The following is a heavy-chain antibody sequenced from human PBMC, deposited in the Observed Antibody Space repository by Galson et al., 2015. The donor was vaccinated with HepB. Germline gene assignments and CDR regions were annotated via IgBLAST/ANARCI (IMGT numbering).Heavy chain of an antibody. Sequence: SVKVSCKASGGTFSSYAISWVRQAPGQGLEWMGGIIPILGTANYAQKFQGRVTITADESTSTAYMELSSLRSEDTAVYYCAREGSLPGLVDYWGQGTLVTVSS. CDR1: GGTFSSYA. CDR3: AREGSLPGLVDY. J-gene: IGHJ4*02. CDR2: IIPILGTA. V-gene: IGHV1-69*13.